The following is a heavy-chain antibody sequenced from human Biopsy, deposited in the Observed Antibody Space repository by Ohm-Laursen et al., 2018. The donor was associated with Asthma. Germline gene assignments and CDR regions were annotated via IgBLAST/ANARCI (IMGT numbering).Heavy chain of an antibody. CDR3: ARGYSGSDRIVYYYSGLEV. Sequence: ASVKVSCKASGDSFSNYAISWVRQAPGQGLEWMGRIIPIFGPTNYAQKFQGRVTISADDSTSTAYMELSSLSSEDTAVYYCARGYSGSDRIVYYYSGLEVWGQGTTVTVSS. CDR2: IIPIFGPT. V-gene: IGHV1-69*13. CDR1: GDSFSNYA. J-gene: IGHJ6*02. D-gene: IGHD5-12*01.